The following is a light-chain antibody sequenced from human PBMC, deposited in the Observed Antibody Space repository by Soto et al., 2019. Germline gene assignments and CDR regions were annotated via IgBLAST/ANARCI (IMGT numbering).Light chain of an antibody. Sequence: DIQMTQSPSTLSASVGDRVTITCRASQSISSWLAWYQHKPGKAPKLLIYKASSLESGVPSRFSGSGSGTEFTLTISTLQPEDFASYYCLQYNSYSSTFGQETKVEIK. V-gene: IGKV1-5*03. CDR1: QSISSW. CDR3: LQYNSYSST. CDR2: KAS. J-gene: IGKJ1*01.